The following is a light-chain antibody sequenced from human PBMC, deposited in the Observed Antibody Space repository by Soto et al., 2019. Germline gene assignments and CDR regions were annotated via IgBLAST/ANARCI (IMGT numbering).Light chain of an antibody. CDR2: GTS. CDR3: QQYGNSLT. V-gene: IGKV3-20*01. J-gene: IGKJ4*01. CDR1: QSVSNSY. Sequence: EIVLTQSPGTLSLSPGERATLSCRASQSVSNSYLAWYQQKPGQAPRLLIYGTSSRATGIPDRFSGSGSGTDFTLTVSRLEPEDFAVYYCQQYGNSLTFGGGTKVEIK.